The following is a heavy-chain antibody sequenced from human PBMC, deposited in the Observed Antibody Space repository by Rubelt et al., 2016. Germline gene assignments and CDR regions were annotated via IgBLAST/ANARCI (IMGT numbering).Heavy chain of an antibody. V-gene: IGHV4-34*01. CDR3: ARWSGGGSYLYFDY. D-gene: IGHD1-26*01. CDR2: INHSGST. J-gene: IGHJ4*02. Sequence: GKGLEWIGEINHSGSTNYNPSLKSRVTISVDTSKNQFSLKLSSVTAADTAVYYCARWSGGGSYLYFDYWGQGTLVTVSS.